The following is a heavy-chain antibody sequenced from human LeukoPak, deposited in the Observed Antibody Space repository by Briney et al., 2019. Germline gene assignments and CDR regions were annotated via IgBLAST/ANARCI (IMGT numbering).Heavy chain of an antibody. D-gene: IGHD3-10*01. Sequence: SETLSLTCTVSGDSISSYYWSWIRQPPGKGLEWIWNMYYSGSTNYNPSLKSRVTISVDTSKNQFSLKLSSVTAADTAVYYCARESYYGSGSEGYFAYWGQGTLVTVSS. CDR3: ARESYYGSGSEGYFAY. CDR2: MYYSGST. V-gene: IGHV4-59*01. CDR1: GDSISSYY. J-gene: IGHJ4*02.